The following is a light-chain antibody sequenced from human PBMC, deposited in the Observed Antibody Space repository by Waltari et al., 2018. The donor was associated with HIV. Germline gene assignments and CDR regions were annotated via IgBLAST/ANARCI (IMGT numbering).Light chain of an antibody. CDR1: SSDVGSYNL. J-gene: IGLJ1*01. CDR3: CSYAGISGYV. Sequence: QSALTQPASVSGSPGQSITISCTGTSSDVGSYNLVSWYQQHPGKAPKLMIYEGSKRPSGVSNRFSGSKSCNTASLTISGLQAEDEADYYCCSYAGISGYVFGTGTKVAVL. CDR2: EGS. V-gene: IGLV2-23*01.